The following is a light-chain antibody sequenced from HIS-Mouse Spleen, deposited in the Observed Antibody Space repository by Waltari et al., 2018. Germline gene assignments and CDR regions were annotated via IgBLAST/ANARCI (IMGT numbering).Light chain of an antibody. Sequence: QSALTQPPSVSGSPGQSVTISCTGTSSDVGSYNRVSWYQQPPGPAPKLMIYEVSNRPSWVPARFSGSKSGNTASLTISGLQAEDEADYYCSSYTSSSTVFGTGTKFTVL. V-gene: IGLV2-18*02. J-gene: IGLJ1*01. CDR3: SSYTSSSTV. CDR1: SSDVGSYNR. CDR2: EVS.